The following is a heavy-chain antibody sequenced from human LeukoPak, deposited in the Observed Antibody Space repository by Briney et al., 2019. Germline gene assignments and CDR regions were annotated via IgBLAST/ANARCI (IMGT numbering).Heavy chain of an antibody. V-gene: IGHV3-30*18. CDR1: GITIESYG. D-gene: IGHD6-13*01. Sequence: GTSLRLSCAASGITIESYGMHWVRQAPGKGLDWVAVVSYDGSKKYYADSVKGRFAISRDNFKNTVHLQMNSLRAEDTAIYYCAKDNWQRLVRGYYGMDVWGQGTTVTVSS. CDR2: VSYDGSKK. J-gene: IGHJ6*02. CDR3: AKDNWQRLVRGYYGMDV.